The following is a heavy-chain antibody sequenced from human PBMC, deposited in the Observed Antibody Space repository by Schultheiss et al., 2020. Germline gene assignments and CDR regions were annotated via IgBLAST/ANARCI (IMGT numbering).Heavy chain of an antibody. J-gene: IGHJ4*02. D-gene: IGHD3-10*01. Sequence: ASVKVSRRASGYTFSNYGITWVRQAPGQGPEWMGWISAYNGNTNYAQKFQDRVTMTTDTSTNTAYMELRSLRSDDTAVYYCARDQLWFGELLYPIDYWGQGTLVTVSS. CDR3: ARDQLWFGELLYPIDY. V-gene: IGHV1-18*01. CDR1: GYTFSNYG. CDR2: ISAYNGNT.